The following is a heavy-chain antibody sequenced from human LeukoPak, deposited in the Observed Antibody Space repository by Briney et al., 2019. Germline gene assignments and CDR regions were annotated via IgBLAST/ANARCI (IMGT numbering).Heavy chain of an antibody. D-gene: IGHD3-3*01. J-gene: IGHJ5*02. CDR3: AKDPTTIFGVVIIPVRWFDP. Sequence: GGSLRLSCAASGFTFSGSAMHWVRQASGKGLEWVGRIRSKANSYATAYAASVKGRFTISRDNSKNTLYLQMNSLRAEDTAVYYCAKDPTTIFGVVIIPVRWFDPWGQGTLVTVSS. CDR1: GFTFSGSA. CDR2: IRSKANSYAT. V-gene: IGHV3-73*01.